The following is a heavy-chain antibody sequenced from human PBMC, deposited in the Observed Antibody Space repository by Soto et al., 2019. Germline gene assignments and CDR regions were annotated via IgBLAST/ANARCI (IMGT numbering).Heavy chain of an antibody. CDR1: GGSISSGDYY. V-gene: IGHV4-30-4*01. J-gene: IGHJ6*02. Sequence: ASETLSLTCTVSGGSISSGDYYWSWIRQPPGKGLEWIGYIYYSGSTYYNPSLKSRVTISVDTSKNQFSLKLSSVTAADTAVYYCARNQYCSCNRCYSYYYYGMDVWGQGTTVTVSS. D-gene: IGHD2-15*01. CDR2: IYYSGST. CDR3: ARNQYCSCNRCYSYYYYGMDV.